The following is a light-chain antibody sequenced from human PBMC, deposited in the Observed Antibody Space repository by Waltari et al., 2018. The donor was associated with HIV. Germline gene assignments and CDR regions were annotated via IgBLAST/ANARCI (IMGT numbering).Light chain of an antibody. CDR2: DVS. Sequence: QSALTQPASVSGSPGQSITISCTGTSSDVGGYNYVSWYQQHPGKAPKPMIYDVSNRPSGVAKRFAGSKSGNTAARTISGVQAEDEADYYCSAYTSSSPYAFGPGTKVTVL. J-gene: IGLJ1*01. CDR1: SSDVGGYNY. V-gene: IGLV2-14*03. CDR3: SAYTSSSPYA.